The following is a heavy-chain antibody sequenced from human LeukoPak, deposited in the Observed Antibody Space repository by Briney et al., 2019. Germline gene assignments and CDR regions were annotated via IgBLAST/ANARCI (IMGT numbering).Heavy chain of an antibody. CDR1: GFTFSDYY. D-gene: IGHD3-22*01. J-gene: IGHJ4*02. CDR2: ISSSGSTI. V-gene: IGHV3-11*01. Sequence: GGSLRLSCAASGFTFSDYYMSWIRQAPGKGLEWVSYISSSGSTIYYADSVKGRFTISRDNAKNSLYLQMNSLRAEDTAVYYCARDQGIYDSSATFDYWGQGTLVTVSS. CDR3: ARDQGIYDSSATFDY.